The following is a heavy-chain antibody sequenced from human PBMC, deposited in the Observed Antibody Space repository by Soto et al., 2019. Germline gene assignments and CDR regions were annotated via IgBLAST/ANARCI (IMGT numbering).Heavy chain of an antibody. CDR3: ARDKAYSNYVLGPCMDV. D-gene: IGHD4-4*01. CDR2: IYSGGST. V-gene: IGHV3-66*01. Sequence: PGGSLRLSCAASGFTVSSNYMSWVRQAPEKGLEWVSVIYSGGSTYYADSVKGRFTISRDNSKNTLYLQMNSLRAEDTAVYYCARDKAYSNYVLGPCMDVWGKGTTVTVSS. CDR1: GFTVSSNY. J-gene: IGHJ6*03.